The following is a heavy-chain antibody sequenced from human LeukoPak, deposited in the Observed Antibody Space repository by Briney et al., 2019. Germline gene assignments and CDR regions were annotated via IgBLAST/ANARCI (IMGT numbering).Heavy chain of an antibody. V-gene: IGHV3-21*01. D-gene: IGHD6-13*01. Sequence: GGSLRLSCAASGFTFSSYSMNWVRQAPGKGLEWVSSISISNSYIYYADSVKGRFTISRDNAKDSLYLQMNSLRAEDTAVYYCARVEAAAVHLNYWGQGTLVTVSS. J-gene: IGHJ4*02. CDR1: GFTFSSYS. CDR2: ISISNSYI. CDR3: ARVEAAAVHLNY.